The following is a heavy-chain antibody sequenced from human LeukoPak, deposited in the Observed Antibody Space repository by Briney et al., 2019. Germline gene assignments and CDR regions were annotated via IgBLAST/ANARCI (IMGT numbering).Heavy chain of an antibody. Sequence: SETLSLTCAVYGGSFSGYYWSWIRQPPGKGLEWIGEINHSGSTNYNPSLKSRVTISVDTSKNQFSLKLSSVTAADTAVYYCARRGRNYGGNLDWSQGTLVTVSS. CDR3: ARRGRNYGGNLD. J-gene: IGHJ4*02. D-gene: IGHD4-23*01. CDR1: GGSFSGYY. V-gene: IGHV4-34*01. CDR2: INHSGST.